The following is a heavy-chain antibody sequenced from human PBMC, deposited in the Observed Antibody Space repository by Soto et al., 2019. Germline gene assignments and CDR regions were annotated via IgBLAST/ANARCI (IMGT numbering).Heavy chain of an antibody. V-gene: IGHV1-46*01. J-gene: IGHJ6*02. Sequence: ASVKVSCKASGYAFTSYYRNWVRQATGQGLEWMGIINPSGGSTSYAQKFQGRVTMTRDTSTSTVYMELSSLRSEDTAVYYCARDLMTGCSSTSCYEKGLMDVWGQGTTVPVSS. CDR3: ARDLMTGCSSTSCYEKGLMDV. CDR2: INPSGGST. CDR1: GYAFTSYY. D-gene: IGHD2-2*01.